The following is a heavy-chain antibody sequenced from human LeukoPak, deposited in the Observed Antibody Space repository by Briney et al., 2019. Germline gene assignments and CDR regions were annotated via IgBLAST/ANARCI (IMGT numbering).Heavy chain of an antibody. CDR3: SRNLGVPAADWFDP. D-gene: IGHD2-2*01. CDR1: GFTFSSYS. J-gene: IGHJ5*02. CDR2: ISSSSSYI. V-gene: IGHV3-21*01. Sequence: GGSLRLSCAASGFTFSSYSMNWVRQAPGKGLEWVSSISSSSSYIYYADSVKGRFTISRDNAKNSLYLQMNSLRAEDTAVYYCSRNLGVPAADWFDPWGQGTLVTVSS.